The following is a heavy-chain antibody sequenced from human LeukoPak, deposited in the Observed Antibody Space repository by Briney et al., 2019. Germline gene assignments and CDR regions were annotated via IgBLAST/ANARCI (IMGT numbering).Heavy chain of an antibody. Sequence: GGSMRLSCAVSGLAFSAYKMHWVRQAPRKGLVWVSRISTDGYTTDYADFVQGRFTASRDNTKNTWSLEMNSLRAEDTAVYYCVVGGSPGYWGQGTLVTVSS. CDR2: ISTDGYTT. V-gene: IGHV3-74*01. CDR3: VVGGSPGY. CDR1: GLAFSAYK. D-gene: IGHD2-15*01. J-gene: IGHJ4*02.